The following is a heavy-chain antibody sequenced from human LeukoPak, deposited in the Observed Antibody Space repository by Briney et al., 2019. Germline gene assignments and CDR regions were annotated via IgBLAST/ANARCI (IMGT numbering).Heavy chain of an antibody. D-gene: IGHD3-10*01. J-gene: IGHJ4*02. CDR2: TYYRSKWYK. CDR3: ARDGGSGTYYFDY. Sequence: SQTLSLTCAISGDSVSSNSAAWNWIRQSPSRGLEWLGRTYYRSKWYKEYAVSVKSRITINADTSKNQFSLQLNSVTPEDTAVYYCARDGGSGTYYFDYWGQGTLVAVSS. CDR1: GDSVSSNSAA. V-gene: IGHV6-1*01.